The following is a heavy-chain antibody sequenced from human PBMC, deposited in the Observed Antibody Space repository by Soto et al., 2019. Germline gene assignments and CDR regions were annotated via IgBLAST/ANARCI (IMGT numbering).Heavy chain of an antibody. CDR2: AHHSGRT. D-gene: IGHD3-3*01. CDR3: ARQSLRFLEWLSLKQGCWFDP. CDR1: GDSMSSSNW. J-gene: IGHJ5*02. Sequence: SETLSLTCTVSGDSMSSSNWWNWVRQPPGKGLEWIGEAHHSGRTNYNPSLKSRVTISVDRSQNLFSLKLASVTAADTAVYYCARQSLRFLEWLSLKQGCWFDPWGQGTLVTVSS. V-gene: IGHV4-4*02.